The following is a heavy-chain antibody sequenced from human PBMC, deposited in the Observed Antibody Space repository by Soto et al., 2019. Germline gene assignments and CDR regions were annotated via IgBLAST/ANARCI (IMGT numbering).Heavy chain of an antibody. CDR2: ISGYNGDT. CDR1: GHTFTRYG. CDR3: AKNGQPPYYYYGLDV. D-gene: IGHD2-8*01. V-gene: IGHV1-18*01. J-gene: IGHJ6*02. Sequence: QGHLVQSGAEVKKPGASVKVSCKASGHTFTRYGISWVRQAPGQGLEWMGWISGYNGDTNYAQNLQDRVTMTIHTSTNTAYMELRSLTSDDTAVYYCAKNGQPPYYYYGLDVWGQGTTVTVSS.